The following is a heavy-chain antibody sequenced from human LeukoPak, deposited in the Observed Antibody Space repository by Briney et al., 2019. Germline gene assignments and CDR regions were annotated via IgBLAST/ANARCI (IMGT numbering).Heavy chain of an antibody. V-gene: IGHV1-18*01. J-gene: IGHJ3*02. CDR1: GYTFTSYG. CDR3: ARDWRPYSSLTDAFDI. CDR2: ISAYNGNT. D-gene: IGHD6-19*01. Sequence: ASVKVSCKASGYTFTSYGISWVRQAPGQGLEWMGWISAYNGNTNYAQKLQGRVTMTTDTSTSTAYMELRSLRSDDTAVYYCARDWRPYSSLTDAFDIWGQGTMVTVSS.